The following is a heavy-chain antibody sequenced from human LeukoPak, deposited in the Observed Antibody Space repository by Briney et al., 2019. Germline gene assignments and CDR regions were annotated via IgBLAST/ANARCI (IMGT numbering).Heavy chain of an antibody. J-gene: IGHJ4*02. D-gene: IGHD3-10*01. V-gene: IGHV3-30*02. CDR3: AKDSYYYASGSYPTFDY. CDR1: GFTFSSYG. CDR2: IRFDGSDK. Sequence: GGSLRLSCAASGFTFSSYGMHWVRQAPGKGLEWVAFIRFDGSDKYYVDSVKGRSTISRDNSRNTLYLQMNSLRAEDTAVYYCAKDSYYYASGSYPTFDYWGQGALVTVSS.